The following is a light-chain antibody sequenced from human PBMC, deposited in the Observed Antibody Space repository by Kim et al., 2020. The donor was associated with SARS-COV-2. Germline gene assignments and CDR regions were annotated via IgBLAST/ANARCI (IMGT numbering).Light chain of an antibody. CDR3: QQRSSWPPT. Sequence: LSPGERATLPGRASHSIGNSFAWYQQKPGQAPRLLIHDASNGATDIPARFSGSGSGTDFTLTISSLEPEDFAVYFCQQRSSWPPTFGQGTRLEIK. V-gene: IGKV3-11*01. CDR2: DAS. J-gene: IGKJ5*01. CDR1: HSIGNS.